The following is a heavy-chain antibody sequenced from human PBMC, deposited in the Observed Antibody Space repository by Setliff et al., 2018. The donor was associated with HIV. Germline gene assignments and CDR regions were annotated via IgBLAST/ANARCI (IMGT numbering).Heavy chain of an antibody. Sequence: GGSLRLSCAASGFTFSSYSMNWVRQAPGKGLEWVSYISSSSSNIYYADSVKGRFTISRDNAKNSLYLQMNSLRAEDTAVYYCAREGIAAAGSYSYGFGQIDYWGQGTLVTVSS. J-gene: IGHJ4*02. V-gene: IGHV3-48*01. D-gene: IGHD6-13*01. CDR1: GFTFSSYS. CDR2: ISSSSSNI. CDR3: AREGIAAAGSYSYGFGQIDY.